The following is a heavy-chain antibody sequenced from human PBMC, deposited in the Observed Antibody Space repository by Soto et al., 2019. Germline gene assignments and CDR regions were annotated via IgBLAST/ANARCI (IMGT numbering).Heavy chain of an antibody. CDR3: ARKLSDYYGSGSYGAFDI. D-gene: IGHD3-10*01. Sequence: ASVQVACKASGYTFTCYGISWVRQAPGQGLEWMGWISAYNGNTNYAQKLQGRVTMTTDTSTSTAYMELRSLRSDDTAVYYCARKLSDYYGSGSYGAFDIWGQGTMVTVS. J-gene: IGHJ3*02. CDR1: GYTFTCYG. CDR2: ISAYNGNT. V-gene: IGHV1-18*01.